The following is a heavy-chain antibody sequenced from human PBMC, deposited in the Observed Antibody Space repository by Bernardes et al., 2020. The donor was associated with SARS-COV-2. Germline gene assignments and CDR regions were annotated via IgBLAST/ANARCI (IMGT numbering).Heavy chain of an antibody. V-gene: IGHV4-4*02. D-gene: IGHD2-15*01. J-gene: IGHJ5*02. Sequence: SETLSLTRAVSGGSISSSNWWSWVRQPPGKGLEWIGEIYHSGSTNYNPSLKSRVTISVDKSKNQFSLKLSSVTAADTAVYYCARTTPGGYCSGGSCYWAWFDPWGQGTLVTVSS. CDR2: IYHSGST. CDR3: ARTTPGGYCSGGSCYWAWFDP. CDR1: GGSISSSNW.